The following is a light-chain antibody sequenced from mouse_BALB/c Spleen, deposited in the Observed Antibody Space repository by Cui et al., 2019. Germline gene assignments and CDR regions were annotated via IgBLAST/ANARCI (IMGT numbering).Light chain of an antibody. CDR3: QQYSSYPYT. Sequence: DIMLTHSPNFMSTSVGDRVSITCKASQDVGTAVAWYQQKPGQSPKLLIYWASTRHTGVPDRFTGSGSGTDFTLTISNVQSEDLADYFCQQYSSYPYTFGGGTKLEIK. CDR1: QDVGTA. CDR2: WAS. V-gene: IGKV6-23*01. J-gene: IGKJ2*01.